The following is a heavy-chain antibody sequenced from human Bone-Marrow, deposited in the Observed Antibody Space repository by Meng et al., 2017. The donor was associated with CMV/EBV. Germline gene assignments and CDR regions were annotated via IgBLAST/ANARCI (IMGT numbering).Heavy chain of an antibody. Sequence: ASVKVSCKASGYTFTGYYMHWVRQAPGQGLEWMGWINPNSGGTNYAQKFQGRVTMTRNTSISTAYMELRSLRSDDTAVYYCARRREYSSAEYYWGQGTLVTVSS. D-gene: IGHD6-6*01. CDR1: GYTFTGYY. CDR3: ARRREYSSAEYY. V-gene: IGHV1-2*02. CDR2: INPNSGGT. J-gene: IGHJ4*02.